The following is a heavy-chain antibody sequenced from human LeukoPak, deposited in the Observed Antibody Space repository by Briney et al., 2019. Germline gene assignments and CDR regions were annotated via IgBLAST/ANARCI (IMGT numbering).Heavy chain of an antibody. CDR1: GGSISSYY. Sequence: PSETLSLTCTVSGGSISSYYWSGIRQPPGKGLEWIGYIYYSGSTNYNPSLKSRVTISVDTSKNQFSLKLSSVTAADTAVYYCASQVFYGDYDEYYYGMDVWGQGTTVTVSS. D-gene: IGHD4-17*01. V-gene: IGHV4-59*08. J-gene: IGHJ6*02. CDR3: ASQVFYGDYDEYYYGMDV. CDR2: IYYSGST.